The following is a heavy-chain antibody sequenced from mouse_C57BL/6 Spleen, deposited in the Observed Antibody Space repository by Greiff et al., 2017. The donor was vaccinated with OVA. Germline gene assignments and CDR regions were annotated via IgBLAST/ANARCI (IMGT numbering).Heavy chain of an antibody. J-gene: IGHJ2*01. CDR1: GYTFTNYW. CDR3: ARYYYGSRYYFDY. CDR2: IYPGGGYT. D-gene: IGHD1-1*01. Sequence: QVHVKQSGAELVRPGTSVKMSCKASGYTFTNYWIGWAKQRPGHGLEWIGDIYPGGGYTNYNEKFKGKATLTADKSSSTAYMQFSSLTSEDSAIYYCARYYYGSRYYFDYWGQGTTLTVSS. V-gene: IGHV1-63*01.